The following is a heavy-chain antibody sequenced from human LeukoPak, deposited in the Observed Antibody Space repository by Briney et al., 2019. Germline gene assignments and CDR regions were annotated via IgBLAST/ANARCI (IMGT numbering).Heavy chain of an antibody. CDR3: ARARLGYDFWSGLPDY. CDR1: GFTFSGYP. CDR2: ISYDGSNK. Sequence: GKSLRLSCAASGFTFSGYPIHWVRQAPGKGLEWVAVISYDGSNKYYADSVKGRFTISRDNSKNTLYLQMNSLRAEDTAVYYCARARLGYDFWSGLPDYWGQGTLVTVSS. V-gene: IGHV3-30-3*01. J-gene: IGHJ4*02. D-gene: IGHD3-3*01.